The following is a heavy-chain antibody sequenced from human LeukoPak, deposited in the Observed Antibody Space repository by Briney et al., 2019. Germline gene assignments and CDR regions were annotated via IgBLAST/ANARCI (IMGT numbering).Heavy chain of an antibody. J-gene: IGHJ6*03. V-gene: IGHV3-30*02. CDR1: GFTFNIYG. Sequence: GGSLRLSCAASGFTFNIYGMHWVRQAPGKGLEWVAFIRYDGSNKYYTDSVKGRFTISRDNSKNTLYLQMNSLRAEDTAVYYCAKVGGVWPRYYYMDVWGKGTTVTVSS. CDR2: IRYDGSNK. CDR3: AKVGGVWPRYYYMDV. D-gene: IGHD5/OR15-5a*01.